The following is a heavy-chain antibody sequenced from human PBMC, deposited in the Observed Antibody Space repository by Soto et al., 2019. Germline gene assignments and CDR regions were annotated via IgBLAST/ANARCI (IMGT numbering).Heavy chain of an antibody. CDR3: ARRGGGYSSGWYGGYYYYGMDV. Sequence: LSLTFAISGDSVSSNSAACNLIRQSPSRGLEWLGRTYYRSKWYNDYAVSVKSRITINPDTSKNQFSLQLNSVTPEETAVYYCARRGGGYSSGWYGGYYYYGMDVWGQVTTVTVSS. CDR1: GDSVSSNSAA. V-gene: IGHV6-1*01. J-gene: IGHJ6*02. CDR2: TYYRSKWYN. D-gene: IGHD6-19*01.